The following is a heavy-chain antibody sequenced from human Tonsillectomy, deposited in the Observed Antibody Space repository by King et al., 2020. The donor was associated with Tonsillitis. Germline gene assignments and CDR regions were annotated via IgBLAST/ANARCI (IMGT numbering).Heavy chain of an antibody. CDR1: GFTFSSDW. Sequence: GQLVQSGGGLVQPGGSLRLSCAASGFTFSSDWMSWVRQAPGKGLEWVANIKQDGSEKYYVDSVKGRFTISRDNAKNSLYLQMNSLRAEDTAVYYCARDAGSYYNGIAYCGPGTLVTVSS. J-gene: IGHJ4*02. V-gene: IGHV3-7*01. CDR2: IKQDGSEK. CDR3: ARDAGSYYNGIAY. D-gene: IGHD3-10*01.